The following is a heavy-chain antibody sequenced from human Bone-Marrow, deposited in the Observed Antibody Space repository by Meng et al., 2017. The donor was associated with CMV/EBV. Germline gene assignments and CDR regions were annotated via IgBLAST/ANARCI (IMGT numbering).Heavy chain of an antibody. Sequence: SVMVSCKASGGTFSSYTISWVRQAPGQGLEWMGRIISILGIANYAQKFQGRVTITADKSTNTAYMELSSLRSEDTAVYYCASGLDYSDNNWFDPWGQGTLVTVSS. CDR2: IISILGIA. D-gene: IGHD4-17*01. CDR1: GGTFSSYT. V-gene: IGHV1-69*02. CDR3: ASGLDYSDNNWFDP. J-gene: IGHJ5*02.